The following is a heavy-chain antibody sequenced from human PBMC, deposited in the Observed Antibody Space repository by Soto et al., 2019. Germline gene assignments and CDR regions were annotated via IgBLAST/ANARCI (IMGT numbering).Heavy chain of an antibody. CDR3: ATIGYCSSTSCQGELDP. V-gene: IGHV4-30-4*01. CDR2: IYYSGST. J-gene: IGHJ5*02. CDR1: GGSISSGDYY. D-gene: IGHD2-2*01. Sequence: PSETLSLTCTVSGGSISSGDYYWSWIRQPPGKGLEWIGYIYYSGSTYYNPSLKSRVTISVDTSKNQFSLKLSSVTAADTAVYYCATIGYCSSTSCQGELDPWGQGTLVTVSS.